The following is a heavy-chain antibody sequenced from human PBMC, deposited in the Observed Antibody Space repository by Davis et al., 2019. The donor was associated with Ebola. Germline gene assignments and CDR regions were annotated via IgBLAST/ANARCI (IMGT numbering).Heavy chain of an antibody. J-gene: IGHJ6*03. CDR1: GGSISSGGYY. D-gene: IGHD3-10*01. CDR3: AREALGVYYYMDV. CDR2: IYYSGST. V-gene: IGHV4-31*03. Sequence: SETLSLTCTVSGGSISSGGYYWSWIRQHPGKGLEWIGYIYYSGSTYYNPSLKSRVTISVDTSKNQFSLKLTSVTAADTAVYYCAREALGVYYYMDVWGKGTTVTVSS.